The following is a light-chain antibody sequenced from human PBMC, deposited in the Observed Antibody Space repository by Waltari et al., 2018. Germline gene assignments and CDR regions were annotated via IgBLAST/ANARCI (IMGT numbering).Light chain of an antibody. CDR1: ALPKQY. Sequence: SYELTQPPSVSVSPGQTARITCSGDALPKQYAFWYQQKPGQAPVLIIDKDTQRPSGSPEGLSGSSSGTTVTMTISGVQAEDEADYYCLSADSSGTSKVFGGGTKLTVL. CDR2: KDT. CDR3: LSADSSGTSKV. J-gene: IGLJ3*02. V-gene: IGLV3-25*03.